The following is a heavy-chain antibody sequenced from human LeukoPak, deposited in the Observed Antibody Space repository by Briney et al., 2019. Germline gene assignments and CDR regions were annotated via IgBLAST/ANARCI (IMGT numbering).Heavy chain of an antibody. V-gene: IGHV4-4*02. CDR3: AKSNAWDWFDP. CDR1: GGSITGSNW. CDR2: IYYTGNT. Sequence: PSETLSLTCAVSGGSITGSNWWSWVRQPPGKGLEWIGEIYYTGNTNYNPSLKSRVTISVDKSNNQFSLNLSSVTAADTAVYYCAKSNAWDWFDPWGQGTLVTVSS. J-gene: IGHJ5*02. D-gene: IGHD4-11*01.